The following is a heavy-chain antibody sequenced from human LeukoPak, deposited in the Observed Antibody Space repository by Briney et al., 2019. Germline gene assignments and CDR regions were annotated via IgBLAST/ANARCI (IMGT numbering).Heavy chain of an antibody. V-gene: IGHV3-23*01. CDR3: AKGGGSVQYYFDY. D-gene: IGHD3-10*01. CDR2: ISGRGDNT. Sequence: RGSLRLSCAASGFIYSSYAMSWVRQAPGKGLEWVAAISGRGDNTYYADSVKGRFTISRDNSKNTLFLQMNSLRVEDTAIYYCAKGGGSVQYYFDYWGQGILVTVSS. CDR1: GFIYSSYA. J-gene: IGHJ4*02.